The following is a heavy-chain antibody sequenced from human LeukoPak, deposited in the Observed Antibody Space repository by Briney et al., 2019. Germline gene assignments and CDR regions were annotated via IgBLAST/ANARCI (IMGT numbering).Heavy chain of an antibody. J-gene: IGHJ6*02. Sequence: PSETLSLTWTVAGGSLSSGSYYWSWLRQPAGRGLEWFGRIYTSGSINYNPSLKSRVTISVDTSNNQFSLKLSSVTAADTAVYYCAGFSYYYYGMDVWGQGTTVTVSS. CDR1: GGSLSSGSYY. CDR2: IYTSGSI. CDR3: AGFSYYYYGMDV. D-gene: IGHD5-18*01. V-gene: IGHV4-61*02.